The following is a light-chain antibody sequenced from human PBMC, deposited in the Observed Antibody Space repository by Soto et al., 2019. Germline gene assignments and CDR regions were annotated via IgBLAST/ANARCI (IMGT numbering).Light chain of an antibody. V-gene: IGKV3-20*01. CDR2: GAS. Sequence: EIVITQSPSTLSVSPVEGSTLSCRASQTVSESLAWYQQKPGQAPRLLMYGASSRATGIPDRFSGSGSGTDFTLTISRLEPEDFAVYYCHQYSTSPRTFGQGTKVDIK. J-gene: IGKJ1*01. CDR3: HQYSTSPRT. CDR1: QTVSES.